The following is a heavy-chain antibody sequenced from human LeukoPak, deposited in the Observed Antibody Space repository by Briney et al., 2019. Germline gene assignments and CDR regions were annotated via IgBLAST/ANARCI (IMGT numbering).Heavy chain of an antibody. Sequence: GRSLRLSCAASGFTFSSYAMHWVRQAPGKGLEWVAVISYDGNNKYYADSVKGRFTISRDNSKNTLYLQMNSLRAEDTAVYYCAREKDSSGWYYFDYWGQGTLVTVSS. CDR1: GFTFSSYA. CDR3: AREKDSSGWYYFDY. D-gene: IGHD6-19*01. J-gene: IGHJ4*02. CDR2: ISYDGNNK. V-gene: IGHV3-30*04.